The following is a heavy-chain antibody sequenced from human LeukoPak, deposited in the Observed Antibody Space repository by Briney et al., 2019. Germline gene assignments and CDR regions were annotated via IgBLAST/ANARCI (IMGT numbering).Heavy chain of an antibody. D-gene: IGHD3-10*01. CDR3: AKDMGGWSYGSSPWGNFDY. V-gene: IGHV3-9*01. J-gene: IGHJ4*02. Sequence: GGSLRLSCAASGFTFDDYAMHWVRQAPGKGLEWVSGISWNSGSIGYADSVKGRFTISRDNAKNSLYLQMNSLRAEDTALYYCAKDMGGWSYGSSPWGNFDYWGQGTLVTVSS. CDR1: GFTFDDYA. CDR2: ISWNSGSI.